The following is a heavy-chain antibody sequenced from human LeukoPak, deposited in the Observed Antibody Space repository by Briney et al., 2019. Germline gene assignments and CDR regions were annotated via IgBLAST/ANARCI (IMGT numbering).Heavy chain of an antibody. Sequence: ASVKVCCKASAYTFTGYNMHWVRQAPGQGLEWMGWINPNNGGTNYAQKFQGRVTMTRDTSISTAYMELSRLTSDDTAVYYCARGRGTTSSNFDYWGQGTLVTVSS. CDR1: AYTFTGYN. V-gene: IGHV1-2*02. J-gene: IGHJ4*02. CDR3: ARGRGTTSSNFDY. D-gene: IGHD2-2*01. CDR2: INPNNGGT.